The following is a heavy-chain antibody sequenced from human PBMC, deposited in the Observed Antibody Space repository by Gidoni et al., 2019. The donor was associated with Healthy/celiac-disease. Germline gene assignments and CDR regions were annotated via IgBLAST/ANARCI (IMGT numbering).Heavy chain of an antibody. V-gene: IGHV1-69*01. D-gene: IGHD5-12*01. J-gene: IGHJ4*02. CDR2: IIPTFCTA. Sequence: QVQLVQSGAGVKKPGSAVTVSCQASGGTFRRYAISWVRQAPGQGLEWMGGIIPTFCTANDAQKFQGRVTITPDESTSTAYMELSSLRSEDTAGYYCARGVSEGYGGYFDYWGQGTLVTVSS. CDR1: GGTFRRYA. CDR3: ARGVSEGYGGYFDY.